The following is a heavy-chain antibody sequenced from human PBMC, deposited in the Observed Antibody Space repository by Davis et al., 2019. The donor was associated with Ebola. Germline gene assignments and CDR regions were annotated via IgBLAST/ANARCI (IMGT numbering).Heavy chain of an antibody. J-gene: IGHJ6*02. CDR3: ARVSARDYYYYGMDV. Sequence: ASVKVSCKASGYTFTSYGISWVRQALGQGLEWMGWISAYNGNTNYAQKLQGRVTMTTDTSTSTAYMELRSLRSDDTAVYYCARVSARDYYYYGMDVWGQGTTVTVSS. V-gene: IGHV1-18*01. CDR1: GYTFTSYG. D-gene: IGHD6-6*01. CDR2: ISAYNGNT.